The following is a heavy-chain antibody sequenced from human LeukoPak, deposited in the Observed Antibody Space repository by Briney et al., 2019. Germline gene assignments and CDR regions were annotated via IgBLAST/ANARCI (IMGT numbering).Heavy chain of an antibody. CDR1: GFTFSSYD. V-gene: IGHV3-23*01. J-gene: IGHJ4*02. CDR3: AKKGQADDNGKPD. CDR2: IRRGVGST. D-gene: IGHD1-1*01. Sequence: GGSLRLSCAASGFTFSSYDLSWVRLAPGKGLECVSAIRRGVGSTYYADSVKGRFTISRDNSKNTLYLQMNNLRADDTAVYYCAKKGQADDNGKPDWGQGTLVTVSS.